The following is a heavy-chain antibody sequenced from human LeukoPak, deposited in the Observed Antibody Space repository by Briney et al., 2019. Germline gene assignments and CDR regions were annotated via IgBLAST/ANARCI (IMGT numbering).Heavy chain of an antibody. V-gene: IGHV1-69*05. Sequence: ASVKVSCKASGGTFNSYAISWVRQAPGQGLEWMGRIIPIFGTANYAQKFQGRVTITTDESTSTAYMELSSLRSEDTAVYYCARGVGYYDSSGYYYGWYFDYWGQGILVTVSS. CDR2: IIPIFGTA. J-gene: IGHJ4*02. CDR3: ARGVGYYDSSGYYYGWYFDY. D-gene: IGHD3-22*01. CDR1: GGTFNSYA.